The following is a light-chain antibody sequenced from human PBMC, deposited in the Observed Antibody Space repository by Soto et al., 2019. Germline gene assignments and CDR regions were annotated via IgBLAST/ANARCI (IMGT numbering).Light chain of an antibody. CDR3: QQSDKIPYT. J-gene: IGKJ2*01. V-gene: IGKV1-39*01. Sequence: DIQMTQSPSSLSASVGDRVTITCRARQSIGRSLNWYQQKPGKVPKLLIYAASSLQSGVPSKFSGSGSGTDFTLTISSLHAEDFATYYCQQSDKIPYTFGQGTKLEMK. CDR1: QSIGRS. CDR2: AAS.